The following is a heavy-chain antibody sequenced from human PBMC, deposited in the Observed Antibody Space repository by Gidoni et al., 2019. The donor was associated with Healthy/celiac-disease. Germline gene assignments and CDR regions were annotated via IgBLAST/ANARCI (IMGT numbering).Heavy chain of an antibody. D-gene: IGHD3-16*01. CDR1: GCSISSSSYY. CDR3: ARLWGSFWFDP. J-gene: IGHJ5*02. CDR2: IDYSGST. Sequence: QLQLQESGPGLLTPSETLALTSTVSGCSISSSSYYWSWIRQPPGKGLEWIGSIDYSGSTYYNPSLKSRVTISVDTSKNQFSLKLSSVTSADTAVYYCARLWGSFWFDPWGQGTLVTVSS. V-gene: IGHV4-39*01.